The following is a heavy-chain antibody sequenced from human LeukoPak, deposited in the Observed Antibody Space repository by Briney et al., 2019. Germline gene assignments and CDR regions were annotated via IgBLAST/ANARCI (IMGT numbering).Heavy chain of an antibody. J-gene: IGHJ5*02. CDR2: IYYSGST. CDR3: ARESIAARGWFDP. Sequence: SETLSLTCTVSGDSISGSSYYWGWIRQPPGKGLEWIGSIYYSGSTYYNPSLKSRVTISVDTSKNQFSLKLSSVTAADTAVYYCARESIAARGWFDPWGQGTLVTVSS. V-gene: IGHV4-39*07. CDR1: GDSISGSSYY. D-gene: IGHD6-6*01.